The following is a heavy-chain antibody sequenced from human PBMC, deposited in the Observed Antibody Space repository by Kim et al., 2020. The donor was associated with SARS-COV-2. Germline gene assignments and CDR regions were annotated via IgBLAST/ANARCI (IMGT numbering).Heavy chain of an antibody. CDR1: GFTFSNYD. CDR3: ARDFGGGGVGPPDN. Sequence: GGSLRLSCAASGFTFSNYDMHWVRQAPGKGLEWVADIWNSGSNKYYADSVKGRFTISRDNSNNTLYLQMNSLRAEDTAVYYCARDFGGGGVGPPDNWGQGALVTVSS. CDR2: IWNSGSNK. J-gene: IGHJ4*02. V-gene: IGHV3-33*01. D-gene: IGHD3-10*01.